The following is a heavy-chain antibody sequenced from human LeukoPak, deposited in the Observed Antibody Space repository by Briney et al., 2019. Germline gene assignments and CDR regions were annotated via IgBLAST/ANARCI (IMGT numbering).Heavy chain of an antibody. CDR3: ARVSDS. Sequence: PSETLSLTCTVSGGSVYTSDYYWGWVRQPPGKGPEWIGDIFYTGKTNYNPSLKSRVSISIDTSKNQFSLKLTSVTAADTAVYYCARVSDSWGQGTPVTVSS. J-gene: IGHJ4*02. CDR1: GGSVYTSDYY. V-gene: IGHV4-39*07. CDR2: IFYTGKT.